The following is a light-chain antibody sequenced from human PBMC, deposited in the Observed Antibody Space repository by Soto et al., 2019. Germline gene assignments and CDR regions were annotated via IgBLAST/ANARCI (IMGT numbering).Light chain of an antibody. V-gene: IGLV2-14*01. J-gene: IGLJ3*02. Sequence: QSVLTQPASVSGSPGQSITISCTGTTSDIGADNYVSWYQQHPGRAPKLIIYEVVTRPSEVSNRFSGSKSGNTASLTISGLQAEDEADYYCSSYTSTFTWVFGGGTKLTVL. CDR3: SSYTSTFTWV. CDR1: TSDIGADNY. CDR2: EVV.